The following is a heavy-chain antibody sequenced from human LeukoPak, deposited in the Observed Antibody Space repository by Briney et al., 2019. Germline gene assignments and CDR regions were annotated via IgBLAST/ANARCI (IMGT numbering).Heavy chain of an antibody. CDR2: IYSGGTT. CDR1: GFTVSSNY. J-gene: IGHJ4*02. Sequence: PGGSLRLSCAASGFTVSSNYMTWVRQAPGKGLGWVSAIYSGGTTDYADPVKGQFTISRDSSKNTLYLQMNSPRAEDTAFYYCARDHCSGGSCYSAYWGQGTLVTVSS. CDR3: ARDHCSGGSCYSAY. V-gene: IGHV3-53*01. D-gene: IGHD2-15*01.